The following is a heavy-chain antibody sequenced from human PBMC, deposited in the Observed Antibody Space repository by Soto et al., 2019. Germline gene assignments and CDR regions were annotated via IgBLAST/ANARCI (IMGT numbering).Heavy chain of an antibody. CDR2: ISSSSSYI. J-gene: IGHJ3*02. CDR1: GFTFSSYS. CDR3: ARGGVIRFLEWINGGAFDI. D-gene: IGHD3-3*01. V-gene: IGHV3-21*01. Sequence: GGSLRLSCAASGFTFSSYSMNWVRQAPGKGLEWVSSISSSSSYIYYADSVKGRFTISRDNAKNSLYLQMNSLRAEDTAVYYCARGGVIRFLEWINGGAFDIWGQGTMVTVSS.